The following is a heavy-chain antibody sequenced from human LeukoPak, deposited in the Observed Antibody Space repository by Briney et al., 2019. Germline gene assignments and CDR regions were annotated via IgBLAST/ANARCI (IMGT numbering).Heavy chain of an antibody. CDR2: MKPNSGNT. Sequence: GSSVKVSCKASGVTFSSYAISWVRQATGQGLEWMGWMKPNSGNTGYAQKFQGRVTMTRDTSISTAYMELSSLRSEDTAVYYCARSDFWGGSPGVKWFDPWGQGTLVTVSS. CDR1: GVTFSSYA. D-gene: IGHD3-3*01. V-gene: IGHV1-8*02. CDR3: ARSDFWGGSPGVKWFDP. J-gene: IGHJ5*02.